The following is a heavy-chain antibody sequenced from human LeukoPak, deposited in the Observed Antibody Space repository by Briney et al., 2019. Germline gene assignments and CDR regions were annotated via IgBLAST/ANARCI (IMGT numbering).Heavy chain of an antibody. J-gene: IGHJ5*02. CDR3: ARDRSSGWYP. Sequence: SVKVSCKTSGGRFNSYAITWVRQAPGQGLEWMGVIIPIFDEPHYAQKFQGRVTITADESTSTAYMELNSLRSEDTAVYYCARDRSSGWYPWGQGTLVTVSS. CDR2: IIPIFDEP. CDR1: GGRFNSYA. V-gene: IGHV1-69*13. D-gene: IGHD6-19*01.